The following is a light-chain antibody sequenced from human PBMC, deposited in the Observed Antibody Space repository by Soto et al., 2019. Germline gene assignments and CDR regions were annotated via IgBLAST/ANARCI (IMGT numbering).Light chain of an antibody. J-gene: IGKJ5*01. Sequence: EIVMTLSPATLSVSPGERATLSCRASQSVSSDLAWYQQKPGQAPRLLIYGASTRATGIPARFIGSGSGTEFTLTISSLPSEDFAVYYCQQYNTWPPSPTFGEGTRLEIK. CDR3: QQYNTWPPSPT. CDR1: QSVSSD. CDR2: GAS. V-gene: IGKV3-15*01.